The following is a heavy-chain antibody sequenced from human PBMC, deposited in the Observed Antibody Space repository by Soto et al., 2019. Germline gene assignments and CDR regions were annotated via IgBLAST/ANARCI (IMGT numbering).Heavy chain of an antibody. D-gene: IGHD5-18*01. J-gene: IGHJ6*02. V-gene: IGHV3-53*01. CDR1: GFTVSSNY. CDR3: ARDRRGYSYDGMDV. CDR2: IYSGGST. Sequence: LRLSCAASGFTVSSNYMSWVRQAPGKGLEWVSVIYSGGSTYYADSVKGRFTISRDNSKNTLYLQMSSLRAEDTAVYYCARDRRGYSYDGMDVWGQGTTVTVSS.